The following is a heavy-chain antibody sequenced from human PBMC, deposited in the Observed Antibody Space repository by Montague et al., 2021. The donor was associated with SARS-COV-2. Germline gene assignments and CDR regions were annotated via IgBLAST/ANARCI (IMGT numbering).Heavy chain of an antibody. CDR2: VLYNKGT. Sequence: SETLSLTCVVSGVSVTDYYWSWIRQPPGKGLEWVGDVLYNKGTNFNPSLKSRVAISVDTSKNQFSLRLTSVTAADTALYYCVRHPHYDGLNGPPDFWDQGTLVTVSS. J-gene: IGHJ4*02. D-gene: IGHD3-9*01. CDR1: GVSVTDYY. CDR3: VRHPHYDGLNGPPDF. V-gene: IGHV4-59*08.